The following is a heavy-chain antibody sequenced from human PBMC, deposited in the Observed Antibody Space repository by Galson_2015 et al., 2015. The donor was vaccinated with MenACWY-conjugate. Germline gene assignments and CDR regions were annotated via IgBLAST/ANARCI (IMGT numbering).Heavy chain of an antibody. CDR1: GYSFTSYW. CDR2: IYPGDSDT. Sequence: QSGAEVKKPGESLPISCTGSGYSFTSYWIGWVRQMPGKGLEWMGIIYPGDSDTRYSPSFQGQVTISADKSISTAYLQWSSLKASDTAMYYCATKVEMATIIPYYFDYWGQGTLVTVSS. D-gene: IGHD5-24*01. V-gene: IGHV5-51*01. J-gene: IGHJ4*02. CDR3: ATKVEMATIIPYYFDY.